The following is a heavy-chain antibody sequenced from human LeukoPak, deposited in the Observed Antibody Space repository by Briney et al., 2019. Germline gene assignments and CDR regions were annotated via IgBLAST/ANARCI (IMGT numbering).Heavy chain of an antibody. V-gene: IGHV3-30-3*01. D-gene: IGHD5-12*01. CDR1: GFTFSSYA. CDR2: ISYDGSNK. CDR3: ATEYSVFAFDI. J-gene: IGHJ3*02. Sequence: GGSLRLSCAASGFTFSSYAMHWVRQAPGKGLEWVAVISYDGSNKYYADSVKGRFTISRDNSKNTLYLQMNSLKTEDTAIYYCATEYSVFAFDIWGQGTVVTVSS.